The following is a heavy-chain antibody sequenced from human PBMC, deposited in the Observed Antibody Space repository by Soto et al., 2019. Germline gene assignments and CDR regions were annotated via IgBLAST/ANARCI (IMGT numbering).Heavy chain of an antibody. CDR2: IYHSGST. CDR3: ARDYLGYCSGGSCLRSWYFDL. J-gene: IGHJ2*01. Sequence: QVQLQESGPGLVKPSGTLSLTCAVSGGSISSSNWWSWVRQPPGEGLGWIGEIYHSGSTNYNPSLKSRVTISVGKSKNQFSLKLSSVTAADTAVYYCARDYLGYCSGGSCLRSWYFDLWGRGTLVTVSS. CDR1: GGSISSSNW. D-gene: IGHD2-15*01. V-gene: IGHV4-4*02.